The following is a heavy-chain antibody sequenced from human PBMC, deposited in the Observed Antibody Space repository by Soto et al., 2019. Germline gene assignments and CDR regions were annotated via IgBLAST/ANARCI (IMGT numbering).Heavy chain of an antibody. V-gene: IGHV1-69*01. CDR1: GGTFSSYA. CDR2: IIPIFGTA. D-gene: IGHD2-8*01. CDR3: ARGGGYCTNGVCQPLDF. Sequence: QVQLVQSGAEVKKPGSSVKVSCKASGGTFSSYAISWVRQAPGQGLEWMGGIIPIFGTANYAQKFQGRVTITADESTSTAYMELSNLRSEDTAVYYCARGGGYCTNGVCQPLDFWGQGTLVTVSS. J-gene: IGHJ4*02.